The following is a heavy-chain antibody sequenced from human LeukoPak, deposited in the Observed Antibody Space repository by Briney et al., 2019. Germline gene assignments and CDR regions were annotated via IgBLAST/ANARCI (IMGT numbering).Heavy chain of an antibody. CDR1: DYTFTGYG. V-gene: IGHV1-18*01. Sequence: GASVKVSCKASDYTFTGYGISWVRQAPGQGLEWMGWISAHNGNTNYAQKVQDRVTLTTDPSTSTAYMELRSLRSDDTAVYYCARERARSGSRYAFDIWGQGTMVTVSS. CDR2: ISAHNGNT. J-gene: IGHJ3*02. CDR3: ARERARSGSRYAFDI. D-gene: IGHD1-26*01.